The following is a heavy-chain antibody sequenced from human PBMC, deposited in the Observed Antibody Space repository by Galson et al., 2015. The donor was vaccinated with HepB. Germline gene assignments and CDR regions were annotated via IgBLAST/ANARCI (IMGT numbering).Heavy chain of an antibody. CDR2: ISSNGGST. CDR3: VKAYYYGSEKSSLNWFDP. Sequence: SLRLSCAASGFTFSSYAMHWVRQAPGKGLEYVSAISSNGGSTYYADSVKGRFTISRDNSKNTLYLQMSSLRAEDTAVYYCVKAYYYGSEKSSLNWFDPWGQGTLVTVSS. D-gene: IGHD3-10*01. J-gene: IGHJ5*02. CDR1: GFTFSSYA. V-gene: IGHV3-64D*06.